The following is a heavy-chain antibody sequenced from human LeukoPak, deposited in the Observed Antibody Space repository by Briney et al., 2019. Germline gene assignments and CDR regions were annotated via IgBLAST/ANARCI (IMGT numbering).Heavy chain of an antibody. CDR1: GFTFSSYG. CDR3: AKDFYAGHDYGDLDY. D-gene: IGHD4-17*01. J-gene: IGHJ4*02. CDR2: ISYDGSNK. Sequence: GGSLRLSCAASGFTFSSYGMHWVRQAPGKGLEWVAVISYDGSNKYYADSVKGRFTISRDNSKNTLYLQMNSLRAEDTAVYYCAKDFYAGHDYGDLDYWGQGTLVTVSS. V-gene: IGHV3-30*18.